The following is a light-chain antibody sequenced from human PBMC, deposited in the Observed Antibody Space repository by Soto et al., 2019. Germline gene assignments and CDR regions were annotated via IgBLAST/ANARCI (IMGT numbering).Light chain of an antibody. J-gene: IGLJ2*01. Sequence: QSALSQTASVSGSPGQSITISCTGTSSDVGDYNYVSWYQQHPGKAPKLMIYDVSNRPSGVSNRFSGSKSGNTASLTISGLQAEDEADYYCSSYTSSSNVVFGGGTKLTVL. CDR1: SSDVGDYNY. V-gene: IGLV2-14*01. CDR2: DVS. CDR3: SSYTSSSNVV.